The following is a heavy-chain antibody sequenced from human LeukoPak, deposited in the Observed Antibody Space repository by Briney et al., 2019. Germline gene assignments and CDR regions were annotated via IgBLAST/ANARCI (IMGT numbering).Heavy chain of an antibody. V-gene: IGHV3-30*02. CDR1: GFTFSSYG. CDR3: ARDSFYGWGNYYIGSFVDY. CDR2: IRYDGSSN. J-gene: IGHJ4*02. D-gene: IGHD3-10*01. Sequence: AGSLSLSCAASGFTFSSYGMHWARPAPGKGLEWVVFIRYDGSSNYYADSVKGRFTISRDNSKNTLYLQMNNLRAKDTAMYYCARDSFYGWGNYYIGSFVDYWGQGTLVTVSS.